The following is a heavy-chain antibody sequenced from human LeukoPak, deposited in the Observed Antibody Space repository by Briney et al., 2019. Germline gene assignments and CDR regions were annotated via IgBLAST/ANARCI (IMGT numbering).Heavy chain of an antibody. Sequence: GGSLRLSCAASGFTFSSYEMNWVRQAPGKGLEWVSYISSSGSTIYYADSVKGRFTISRDNAKNSLYLQMNSLRAEDTAVYYCASGQQLVRVYFQHWGQGTLVTVSS. J-gene: IGHJ1*01. CDR3: ASGQQLVRVYFQH. CDR1: GFTFSSYE. CDR2: ISSSGSTI. V-gene: IGHV3-48*03. D-gene: IGHD6-13*01.